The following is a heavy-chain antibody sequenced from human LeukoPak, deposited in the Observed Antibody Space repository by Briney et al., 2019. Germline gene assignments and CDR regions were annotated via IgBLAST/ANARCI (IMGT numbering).Heavy chain of an antibody. Sequence: SETLSLTCTASGGSPSTTTYFWGWIRQPPGKGLEWIATMSYSGSAYYNPSLKSRVTISIDTSKSHFSLKLSSVTAADTAVYYCARDLSSAWFFYWGQGTLVTVSS. CDR2: MSYSGSA. D-gene: IGHD3-10*01. V-gene: IGHV4-39*07. CDR1: GGSPSTTTYF. J-gene: IGHJ4*02. CDR3: ARDLSSAWFFY.